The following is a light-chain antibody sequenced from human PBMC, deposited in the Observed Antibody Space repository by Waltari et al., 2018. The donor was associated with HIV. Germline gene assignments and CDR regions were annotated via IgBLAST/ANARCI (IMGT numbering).Light chain of an antibody. J-gene: IGKJ5*01. CDR1: QSVSTN. Sequence: VVTQSPDTLSVSPGQKAIISCWASQSVSTNLAWYQQKPGQAPRLLMYGIYVRATGVPARFSGSGSETDFTLTITSVQPEDFAVYYCQQYDNWPPITFGQGTRLEIK. CDR3: QQYDNWPPIT. V-gene: IGKV3-15*01. CDR2: GIY.